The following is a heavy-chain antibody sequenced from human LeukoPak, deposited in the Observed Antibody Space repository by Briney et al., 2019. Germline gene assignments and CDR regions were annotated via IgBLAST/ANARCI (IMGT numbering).Heavy chain of an antibody. V-gene: IGHV1-2*02. CDR1: GYTFTGYY. CDR3: ALVVDTAMGPFDY. J-gene: IGHJ4*02. D-gene: IGHD5-18*01. Sequence: ASVKVSCKASGYTFTGYYMHWVRQAPGQGLEWMGWINPNSGGTNYAQKFQGRVTVTRDTSISTAYMELSRLRSDDTAVYYCALVVDTAMGPFDYWGQGTLVTVSS. CDR2: INPNSGGT.